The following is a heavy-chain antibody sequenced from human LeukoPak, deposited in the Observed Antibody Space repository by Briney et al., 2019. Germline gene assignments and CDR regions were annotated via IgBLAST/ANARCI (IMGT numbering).Heavy chain of an antibody. D-gene: IGHD4-17*01. J-gene: IGHJ2*01. CDR1: GASISGSGYY. CDR2: IYYSGST. CDR3: ARDTVTTWERAFDL. Sequence: SETLSLTCAVSGASISGSGYYLGWIRQPPGKGLEWIGSIYYSGSTYYNPSLKSRVTISVDTSKNQFSLKLSSVTAADTAVYYCARDTVTTWERAFDLWGRGTLVTVSS. V-gene: IGHV4-39*07.